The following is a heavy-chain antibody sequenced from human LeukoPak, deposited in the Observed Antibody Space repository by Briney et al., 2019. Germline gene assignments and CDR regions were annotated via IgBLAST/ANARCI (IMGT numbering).Heavy chain of an antibody. V-gene: IGHV1-46*01. CDR1: GYTFTSYD. CDR3: ASVLYCGADCYSGRYFFDY. J-gene: IGHJ4*02. CDR2: INPSGDST. D-gene: IGHD2-21*02. Sequence: ASVKVSCKASGYTFTSYDMHWVRQAPGQGLEWMGIINPSGDSTSYAQKFQGRVTMTRDASTSTVYMELSSLRSEDTAVYYCASVLYCGADCYSGRYFFDYWGQGTLVTVSS.